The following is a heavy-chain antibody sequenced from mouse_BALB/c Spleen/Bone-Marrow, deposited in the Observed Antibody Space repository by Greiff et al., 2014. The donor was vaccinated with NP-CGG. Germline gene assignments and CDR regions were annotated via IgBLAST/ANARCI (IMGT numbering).Heavy chain of an antibody. D-gene: IGHD2-3*01. Sequence: EVQLGESGPSLVKPSQTLSLTCSVTGDSITSGYWNWIRKFPGNKLEYMGYISYSGSTYYKPSLKSRISITRATSKNQYYLNLNSVTAEDPATYYCARYDGYYFDYWGQGTALTVSS. CDR3: ARYDGYYFDY. V-gene: IGHV3-8*02. CDR2: ISYSGST. CDR1: GDSITSGY. J-gene: IGHJ2*01.